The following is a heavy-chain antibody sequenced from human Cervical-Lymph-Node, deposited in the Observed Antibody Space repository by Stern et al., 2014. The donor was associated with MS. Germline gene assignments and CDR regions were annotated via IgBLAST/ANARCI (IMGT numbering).Heavy chain of an antibody. CDR2: IRTAGDT. D-gene: IGHD5-18*01. CDR1: GFTFSDYD. Sequence: EVQLVESGGGLAQPGGSLRLSCAASGFTFSDYDMHWVRQATGKGLEWVSTIRTAGDTYYPGSVKGRFTVSREKAKNSLYLQMNSLRAGDTAVYFCARVRYNYGHGHYDYWGQGTLVTVSS. CDR3: ARVRYNYGHGHYDY. V-gene: IGHV3-13*01. J-gene: IGHJ4*02.